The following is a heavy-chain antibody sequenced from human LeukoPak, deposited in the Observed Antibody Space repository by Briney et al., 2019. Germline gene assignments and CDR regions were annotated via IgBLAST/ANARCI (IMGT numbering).Heavy chain of an antibody. V-gene: IGHV3-7*01. Sequence: GGSLRLSCAASGFTFSTYGMHWVRQAPGKGLEWVANVNQDGSEKYYVESVKGRFTISRDNAKNSLYLQVNSLRAEDTAIYYCARERDARFDSWGQGTLVTVSS. J-gene: IGHJ4*02. D-gene: IGHD2-2*01. CDR2: VNQDGSEK. CDR1: GFTFSTYG. CDR3: ARERDARFDS.